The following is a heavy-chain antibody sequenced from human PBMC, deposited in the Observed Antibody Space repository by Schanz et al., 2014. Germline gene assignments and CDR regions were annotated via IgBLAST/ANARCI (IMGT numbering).Heavy chain of an antibody. CDR1: GFTFNSYA. D-gene: IGHD2-15*01. Sequence: DVQLLESGGGLVQPGGSLRLSCAASGFTFNSYAMTWVRQAPGKGLEWVSSISHSGGSKYYADSVKGRFTISRDNSENTLYLQMNSLSADDTAVCYCAKGMGYCSGGTCYDYYYYGLDFWGQGTTVTVSS. V-gene: IGHV3-23*01. CDR3: AKGMGYCSGGTCYDYYYYGLDF. CDR2: ISHSGGSK. J-gene: IGHJ6*02.